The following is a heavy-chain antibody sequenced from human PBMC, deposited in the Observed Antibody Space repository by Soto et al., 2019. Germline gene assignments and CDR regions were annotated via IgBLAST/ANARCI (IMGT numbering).Heavy chain of an antibody. D-gene: IGHD3-16*02. V-gene: IGHV4-34*01. J-gene: IGHJ4*02. CDR2: INHSGST. CDR1: GGSFSDHY. CDR3: ASSPGYDYIWGSYRLQYYFDY. Sequence: SQTLSLTCAVYGGSFSDHYWSLLRQPPGKGLEWIGEINHSGSTNYNPSLKSRVTISVDTSKNQFSLKLSSVTAADTAVYYCASSPGYDYIWGSYRLQYYFDYWGQGTLVTVSS.